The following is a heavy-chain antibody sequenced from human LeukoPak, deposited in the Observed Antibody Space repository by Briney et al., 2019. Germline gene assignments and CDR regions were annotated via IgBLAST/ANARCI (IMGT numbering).Heavy chain of an antibody. V-gene: IGHV3-23*01. D-gene: IGHD3-22*01. Sequence: GGSLRLSCAASGFTFSSYAMSWVRQAPGKGLEWVSGVSGSGGATYHADSVKGRFTISRDNAENTLHLQMNSLRAEDTAIYYCAKAQSYYYDTSGYYCYFDYWGQGTLVTVSS. J-gene: IGHJ4*02. CDR3: AKAQSYYYDTSGYYCYFDY. CDR1: GFTFSSYA. CDR2: VSGSGGAT.